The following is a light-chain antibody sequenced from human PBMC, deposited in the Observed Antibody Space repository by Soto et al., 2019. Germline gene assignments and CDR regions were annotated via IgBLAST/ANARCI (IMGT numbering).Light chain of an antibody. CDR3: QQYGSSPSPIT. CDR1: PSISSTY. Sequence: EIVLTQSPGTLSLSPGERATLSCRASPSISSTYLAWYQQTPGQAPRLLIYGASTRATGIPERFSGSGSGTDFTLTISRLEPEDFAVYYCQQYGSSPSPITFGQGTRLE. CDR2: GAS. J-gene: IGKJ5*01. V-gene: IGKV3-20*01.